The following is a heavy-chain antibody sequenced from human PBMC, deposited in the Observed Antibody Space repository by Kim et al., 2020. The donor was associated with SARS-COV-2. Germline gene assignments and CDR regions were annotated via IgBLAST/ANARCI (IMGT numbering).Heavy chain of an antibody. J-gene: IGHJ3*02. D-gene: IGHD1-26*01. V-gene: IGHV3-15*01. Sequence: DYAAPVKGRFTISRDDSKNTLYLQMNSLKTEDTAVYYCTTLATGNDAFDIWGQGTMVTVSS. CDR3: TTLATGNDAFDI.